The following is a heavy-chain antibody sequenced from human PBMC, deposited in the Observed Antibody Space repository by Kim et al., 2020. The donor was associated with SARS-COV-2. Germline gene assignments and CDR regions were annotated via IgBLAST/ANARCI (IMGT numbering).Heavy chain of an antibody. CDR2: IYYSGST. CDR3: ARYLGYCSGGSCPVYYYGMDV. CDR1: GGSISSSSYY. V-gene: IGHV4-39*01. D-gene: IGHD2-15*01. Sequence: SQTLSLTCTVSGGSISSSSYYWGWIRQPPGKGLEWIGSIYYSGSTYYNPSLKSRVTISVDTSKNQFSLKLSSVTAADTAVYYCARYLGYCSGGSCPVYYYGMDVWGQGTTVTVSS. J-gene: IGHJ6*02.